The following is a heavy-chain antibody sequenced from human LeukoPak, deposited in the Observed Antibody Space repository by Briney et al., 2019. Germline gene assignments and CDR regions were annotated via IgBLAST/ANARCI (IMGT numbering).Heavy chain of an antibody. CDR3: ARGPSWSSHYYYYYYYMDV. J-gene: IGHJ6*03. V-gene: IGHV1-8*01. CDR1: GYTFTSSD. D-gene: IGHD6-13*01. CDR2: MNPNSGNT. Sequence: ASVKVSCKASGYTFTSSDINWVRQATGQGLEWMGWMNPNSGNTGYAQKFQGRVTMTRNTSISTAYMELSSLRSEDTAVYYCARGPSWSSHYYYYYYYMDVWGKGTTVTVSS.